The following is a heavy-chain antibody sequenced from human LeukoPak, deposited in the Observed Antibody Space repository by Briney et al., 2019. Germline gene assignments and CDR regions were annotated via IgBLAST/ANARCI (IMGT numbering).Heavy chain of an antibody. D-gene: IGHD3-22*01. CDR3: AKQETYYYDSSGYYVDY. J-gene: IGHJ4*02. CDR1: GFTFSSYA. CDR2: ISGSGGST. Sequence: GGSLRLSCAASGFTFSSYAMSWVRQAPGKGLEWVSAISGSGGSTYYADSVKGRFTISRDNSKNTLYLQMNSLRAEDTAVYYCAKQETYYYDSSGYYVDYWGQGTLVTVSS. V-gene: IGHV3-23*01.